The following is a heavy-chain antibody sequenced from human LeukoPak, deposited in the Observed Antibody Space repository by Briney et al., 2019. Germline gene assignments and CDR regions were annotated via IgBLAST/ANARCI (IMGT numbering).Heavy chain of an antibody. J-gene: IGHJ4*02. CDR2: IYSGGST. D-gene: IGHD3-9*01. Sequence: GGTLRLSCAASGFTFSSYGMSWVRQAPGKGLEWVSIIYSGGSTYYADSVKGRFTISRDNSKNTLYLQINSLRAEDTAVYYCAREGTHYDILTGYPNYDYWGQGTLVTVSS. V-gene: IGHV3-53*01. CDR3: AREGTHYDILTGYPNYDY. CDR1: GFTFSSYG.